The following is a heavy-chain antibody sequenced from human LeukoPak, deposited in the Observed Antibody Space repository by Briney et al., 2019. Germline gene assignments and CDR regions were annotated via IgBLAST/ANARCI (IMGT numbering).Heavy chain of an antibody. CDR2: IYTSGST. J-gene: IGHJ5*02. CDR3: ARGYKNYYGSGSSMNWFDP. Sequence: PSETLSLTCTVSGGSISSYYWSWIRQPAGKGLEWIGRIYTSGSTNYNPSLKSRVTISVDTSKNQFSLKLSSVTAADTAVYYCARGYKNYYGSGSSMNWFDPWGQGTLVTVSS. CDR1: GGSISSYY. V-gene: IGHV4-4*07. D-gene: IGHD3-10*01.